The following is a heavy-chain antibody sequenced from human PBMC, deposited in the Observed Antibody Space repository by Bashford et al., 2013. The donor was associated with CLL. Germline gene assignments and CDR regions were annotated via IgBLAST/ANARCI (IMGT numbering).Heavy chain of an antibody. D-gene: IGHD3-3*01. V-gene: IGHV3-9*01. CDR1: GFKFEDSG. Sequence: GGSLRLSCVVSGFKFEDSGMHWVRQAPGKGLEWVSGINWNSNDIDYADSVKGRFTISRDNAKDSLYLQMNSLRPDDTAVYYCAKEGYQSSKPFGAWGQGTTVTVSS. CDR2: INWNSNDI. CDR3: AKEGYQSSKPFGA. J-gene: IGHJ6*02.